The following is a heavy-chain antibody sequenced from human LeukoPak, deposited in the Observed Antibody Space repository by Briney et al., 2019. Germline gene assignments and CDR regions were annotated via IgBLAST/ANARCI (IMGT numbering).Heavy chain of an antibody. CDR2: IFYSGST. Sequence: SETLSLTCSVSGGSISSSSYYWGWIRQPPGKGLEWIGSIFYSGSTYYNPSLKSRVTISEDTSKNQFSLKLNSVTAADTAMYYCARVGLTPDYYGSGSYSDWGQGTLVTVSS. V-gene: IGHV4-39*07. CDR1: GGSISSSSYY. J-gene: IGHJ4*02. CDR3: ARVGLTPDYYGSGSYSD. D-gene: IGHD3-10*01.